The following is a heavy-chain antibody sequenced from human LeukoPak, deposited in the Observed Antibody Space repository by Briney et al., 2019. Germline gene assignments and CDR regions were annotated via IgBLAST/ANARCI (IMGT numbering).Heavy chain of an antibody. Sequence: SETLSLTCTVSGGAISNHYWSWIRKPPGKGLDGIRYIYYIGITTYNPSLKSRVAISVDTSKKQFSLKLSSVTAADTAVYYCASSHLYSSSWYLSGRFDYWGQGTLVTVSS. CDR1: GGAISNHY. J-gene: IGHJ4*02. V-gene: IGHV4-59*11. CDR3: ASSHLYSSSWYLSGRFDY. D-gene: IGHD6-13*01. CDR2: IYYIGIT.